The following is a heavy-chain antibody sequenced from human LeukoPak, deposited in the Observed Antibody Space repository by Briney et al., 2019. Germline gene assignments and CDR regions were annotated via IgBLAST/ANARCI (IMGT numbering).Heavy chain of an antibody. Sequence: PGGSLRLSCAASGFTFSSYSMNWVRQAPGKGLEWVSYISSSSSTIYYADSVKGRFTISRDNAKNSLYLQMNSLRAEDTAVYYCARGGSSVDYWGQGTLVTVSS. D-gene: IGHD1-26*01. J-gene: IGHJ4*02. CDR3: ARGGSSVDY. V-gene: IGHV3-48*04. CDR2: ISSSSSTI. CDR1: GFTFSSYS.